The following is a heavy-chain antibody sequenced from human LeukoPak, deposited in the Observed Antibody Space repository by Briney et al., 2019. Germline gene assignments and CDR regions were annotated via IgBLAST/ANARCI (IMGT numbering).Heavy chain of an antibody. V-gene: IGHV4-4*07. D-gene: IGHD3-10*01. CDR2: IYTSGST. CDR1: GGSISSYY. J-gene: IGHJ6*02. CDR3: ARHDGAPVLWFGESPGYYGMDV. Sequence: LETLSLTCTVSGGSISSYYWSWIRQPAGKGLEWIGRIYTSGSTNYNPSLKSRVTMSVDTSKNQFSLKLSSVTAADTAVYYCARHDGAPVLWFGESPGYYGMDVWGQGTTVTVSS.